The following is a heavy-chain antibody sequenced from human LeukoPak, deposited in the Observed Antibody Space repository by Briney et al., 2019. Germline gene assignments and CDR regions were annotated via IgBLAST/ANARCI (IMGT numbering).Heavy chain of an antibody. Sequence: SDTLSHTCTVSGGSMSSYYWSWIRQPPGKGLEWIGYIYYSGSTNNNPSLKSRVTISVDTSKNQFSLKLRSVTAADTAVYCCARHSRTNYNYLDYWAQGTLVTVSS. J-gene: IGHJ4*02. CDR2: IYYSGST. V-gene: IGHV4-59*08. CDR1: GGSMSSYY. CDR3: ARHSRTNYNYLDY. D-gene: IGHD4/OR15-4a*01.